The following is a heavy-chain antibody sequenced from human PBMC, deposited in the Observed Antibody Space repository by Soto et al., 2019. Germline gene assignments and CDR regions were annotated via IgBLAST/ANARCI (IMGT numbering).Heavy chain of an antibody. Sequence: GGSLRLSCAASGFTFSDYYMSWIRQAPGKGLEWVSYISSSGSTIYYADSVKGRFTISRDNAKNSLYLQMNSLRAEDTAVYYCARVYLIGDYIGYYFDYWGQGTLVTVSS. CDR1: GFTFSDYY. D-gene: IGHD4-17*01. V-gene: IGHV3-11*01. J-gene: IGHJ4*02. CDR2: ISSSGSTI. CDR3: ARVYLIGDYIGYYFDY.